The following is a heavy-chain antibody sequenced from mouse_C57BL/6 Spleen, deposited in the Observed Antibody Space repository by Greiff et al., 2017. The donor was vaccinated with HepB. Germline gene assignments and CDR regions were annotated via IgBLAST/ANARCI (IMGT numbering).Heavy chain of an antibody. D-gene: IGHD1-1*01. V-gene: IGHV5-4*01. CDR2: ISDGGSYT. J-gene: IGHJ2*01. Sequence: EVNLVESGGGLVKPGGSLKLSCAASGFTFSSYAMSWVRQTPEKRLEWVATISDGGSYTYYPDNVKGRFTISRDNAKNNLYLQMSHLKSEDTAMYYCARDGGDYGSSYEYFDYWGQGTTLTVSS. CDR3: ARDGGDYGSSYEYFDY. CDR1: GFTFSSYA.